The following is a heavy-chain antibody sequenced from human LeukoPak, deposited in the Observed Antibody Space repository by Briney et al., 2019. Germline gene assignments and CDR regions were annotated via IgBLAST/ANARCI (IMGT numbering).Heavy chain of an antibody. CDR2: IYYSGRT. V-gene: IGHV4-59*01. J-gene: IGHJ4*02. CDR1: GGSISDYY. CDR3: ATLDY. Sequence: PSETLSLTCTVSGGSISDYYWNWMRQPPGKGLEWIGYIYYSGRTNYNPSLKSRVSISVDTSKNQFSLKLSSVTAADTDVYYCATLDYWGQGTLVTVSS.